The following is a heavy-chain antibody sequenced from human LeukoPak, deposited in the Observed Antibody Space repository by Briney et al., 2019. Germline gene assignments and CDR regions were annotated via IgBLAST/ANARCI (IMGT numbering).Heavy chain of an antibody. CDR1: GYTLTALA. CDR2: FDSEEYDT. D-gene: IGHD5-12*01. V-gene: IGHV1-24*01. CDR3: ARDAEPQPTIFTIGDY. Sequence: ASVKVSCKVSGYTLTALALHWVRQAPGKGFEWIGGFDSEEYDTIYAQKFQGRVTMTRDTSTSTVYMELSSLRSEDTAVYYCARDAEPQPTIFTIGDYWGQGTLVTVSS. J-gene: IGHJ4*02.